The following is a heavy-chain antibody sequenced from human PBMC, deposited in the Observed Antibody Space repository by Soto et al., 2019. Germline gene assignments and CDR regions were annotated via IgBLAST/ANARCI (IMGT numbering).Heavy chain of an antibody. CDR2: IYYSGST. Sequence: SETLSLTCTVSGGSISSSSYYWGWIRQPPGKGLEWIGSIYYSGSTYYNPSLKSRVTISVDTSKNQFSLKLSSVTAADTAVYYCARTWHSYGYFDYWGQGTLVTV. CDR1: GGSISSSSYY. D-gene: IGHD5-18*01. J-gene: IGHJ4*02. CDR3: ARTWHSYGYFDY. V-gene: IGHV4-39*01.